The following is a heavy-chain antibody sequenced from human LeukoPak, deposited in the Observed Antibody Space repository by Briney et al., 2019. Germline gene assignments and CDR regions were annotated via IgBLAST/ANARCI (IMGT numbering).Heavy chain of an antibody. Sequence: PSETLSLTCSVSGGSIRAYYWSWIRQPPGKGLEWIGYIYDSGITNYNPSLQSRVTMSADTSKNQFSLKLTSVTAADTAMYYCARATNVGYFYYYGMDVWGQGTTVTVSS. CDR3: ARATNVGYFYYYGMDV. D-gene: IGHD1-14*01. CDR1: GGSIRAYY. CDR2: IYDSGIT. V-gene: IGHV4-59*01. J-gene: IGHJ6*02.